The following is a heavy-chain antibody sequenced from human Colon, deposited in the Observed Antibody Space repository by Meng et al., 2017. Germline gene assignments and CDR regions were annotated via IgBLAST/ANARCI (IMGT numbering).Heavy chain of an antibody. D-gene: IGHD5-12*01. Sequence: QGQLQESGPGLVKPSGTLSLTWAGSSGSISSSNWWSWVRQPPGKGLEWIGENSQSGTHYYTPSLKSRVTISVDTSKNQFSLKVSSVTAADTAVYYCARDSGYDKNWFDPWGQGTLVTVSS. CDR1: SGSISSSNW. V-gene: IGHV4-4*02. CDR2: NSQSGTH. CDR3: ARDSGYDKNWFDP. J-gene: IGHJ5*02.